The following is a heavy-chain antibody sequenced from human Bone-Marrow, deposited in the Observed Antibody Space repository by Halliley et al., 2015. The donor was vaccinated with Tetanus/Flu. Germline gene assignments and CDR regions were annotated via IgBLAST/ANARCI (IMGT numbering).Heavy chain of an antibody. CDR3: TRPQEFGDYIAYFDL. D-gene: IGHD4-17*01. J-gene: IGHJ4*02. Sequence: VIWYDGSNKFYADSVKGRFTISRDNSMNALYLQMNSLRAEDTGVYYCTRPQEFGDYIAYFDLWGQGTQVTVSS. V-gene: IGHV3-33*01. CDR2: IWYDGSNK.